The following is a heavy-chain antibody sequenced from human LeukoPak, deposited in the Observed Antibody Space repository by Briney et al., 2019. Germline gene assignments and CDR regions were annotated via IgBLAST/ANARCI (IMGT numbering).Heavy chain of an antibody. CDR1: GFTFDDYG. CDR3: ARDGAPYSSGWYSVDY. J-gene: IGHJ4*02. V-gene: IGHV3-20*04. Sequence: PGGSLRLSCAASGFTFDDYGMSWVRQAPGKGLEWVSGINWNGGSTGYADSVKGRFTISRDNAKSSLYLQMNSLRAEDTALYYCARDGAPYSSGWYSVDYWGQGTLVAVSS. CDR2: INWNGGST. D-gene: IGHD6-19*01.